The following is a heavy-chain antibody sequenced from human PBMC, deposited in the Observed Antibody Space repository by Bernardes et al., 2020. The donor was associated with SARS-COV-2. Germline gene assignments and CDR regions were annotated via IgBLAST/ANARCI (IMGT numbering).Heavy chain of an antibody. CDR2: TYYSGST. V-gene: IGHV4-30-4*01. Sequence: SETLSLTCTVSGGSIRSGEYYWSWIRQTPGKGLEWIGYTYYSGSTYYNPSLKSRVTISVATSKNQFFLKLSSVTAADTAVYYCARARMKISEWFGERWAYFDYWGQGTLVTVSS. J-gene: IGHJ4*02. CDR1: GGSIRSGEYY. D-gene: IGHD3-10*01. CDR3: ARARMKISEWFGERWAYFDY.